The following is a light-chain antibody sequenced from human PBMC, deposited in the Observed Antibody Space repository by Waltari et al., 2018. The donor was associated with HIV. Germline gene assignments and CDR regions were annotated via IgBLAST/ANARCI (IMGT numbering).Light chain of an antibody. V-gene: IGKV2-28*01. Sequence: DLVMTKSPLSLSVTPGEPASIFCRSSQRLLQDNGYNYLDWYLQKQGHSPQLLIFLASSQSSGVPDRFSGSGSGRSFTLTITTVQAVYVVVYYCMQGLQTPRTFVQGTYVEIK. CDR2: LAS. J-gene: IGKJ1*01. CDR1: QRLLQDNGYNY. CDR3: MQGLQTPRT.